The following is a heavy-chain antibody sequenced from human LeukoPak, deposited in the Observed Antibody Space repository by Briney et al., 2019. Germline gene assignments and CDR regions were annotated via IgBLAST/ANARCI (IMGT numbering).Heavy chain of an antibody. CDR2: IYWDDDK. J-gene: IGHJ4*02. Sequence: SGPTLVKPTQTLTLTCTFSGFSLSTSGVGVVWIRQPPGKALKWLALIYWDDDKPYSPSLKSRLTITKDTSKNQVVLTMTNMDPVDTATYYCAHTNTAMVSVDYWGQGTLVTVSS. D-gene: IGHD5-18*01. V-gene: IGHV2-5*02. CDR3: AHTNTAMVSVDY. CDR1: GFSLSTSGVG.